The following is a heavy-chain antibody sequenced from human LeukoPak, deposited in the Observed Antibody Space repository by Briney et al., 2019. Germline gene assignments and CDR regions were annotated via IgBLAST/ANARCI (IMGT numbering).Heavy chain of an antibody. CDR3: ARAGWGHWGLIDY. CDR2: IWYDGSNK. J-gene: IGHJ4*02. D-gene: IGHD7-27*01. Sequence: GGSLRLSCAASGFTFSSYGMHWVRQAPGKGLEWVAVIWYDGSNKYYADSVKGRFTISRDNSKNTLYLQMNSLRAEDTAVYYCARAGWGHWGLIDYWGQGTLVTVSS. CDR1: GFTFSSYG. V-gene: IGHV3-33*01.